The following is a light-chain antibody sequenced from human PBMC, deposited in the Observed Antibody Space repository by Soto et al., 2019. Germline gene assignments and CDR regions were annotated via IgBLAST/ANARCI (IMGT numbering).Light chain of an antibody. Sequence: DIVMTQSPDSLAVSLGERATVNCKSSQSVLYSPDNKNCLAWYQQKPGQPHKLLIYGASTRESGVPDRFSGSGSATDFTLTISSLQAEDVAVYFCQQYYTIPRTFGQGPKVEIK. J-gene: IGKJ1*01. CDR1: QSVLYSPDNKNC. CDR3: QQYYTIPRT. V-gene: IGKV4-1*01. CDR2: GAS.